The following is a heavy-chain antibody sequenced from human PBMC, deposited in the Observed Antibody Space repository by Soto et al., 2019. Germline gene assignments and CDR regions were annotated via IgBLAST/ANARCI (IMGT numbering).Heavy chain of an antibody. J-gene: IGHJ4*02. Sequence: ASVKVSCKASGYTFTGYYMHWVRQAPGQGLEWMGWINPNSGGTNYAQKFQGWVTMTRDTSISTAYMELSRLRSDDTAVYYCARVLYSGYDPYYFDYWGQGTLVTVSS. CDR2: INPNSGGT. CDR3: ARVLYSGYDPYYFDY. CDR1: GYTFTGYY. D-gene: IGHD5-12*01. V-gene: IGHV1-2*04.